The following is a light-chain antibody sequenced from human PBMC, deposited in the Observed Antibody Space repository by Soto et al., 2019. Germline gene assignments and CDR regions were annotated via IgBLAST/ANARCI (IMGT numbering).Light chain of an antibody. CDR2: GAS. J-gene: IGKJ2*01. Sequence: EIVMTQSPATLSVSPGERATLSCRASQSVGSNLAWYQQKPGQAPRLLIYGASTRATGIPARFSGSGSGTEFTLTISSLQSEDFVVYYCQQYNNWPPLTFGQGTKLEIK. CDR1: QSVGSN. CDR3: QQYNNWPPLT. V-gene: IGKV3-15*01.